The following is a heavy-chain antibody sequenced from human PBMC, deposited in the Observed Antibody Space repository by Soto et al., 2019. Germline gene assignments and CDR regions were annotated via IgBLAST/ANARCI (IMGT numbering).Heavy chain of an antibody. V-gene: IGHV3-11*01. CDR3: ASDPYYYASDY. D-gene: IGHD3-10*01. CDR2: ISGSGTTM. J-gene: IGHJ4*02. Sequence: SLSCAASGFTFSDYYMTWIRQAPGKGLEWISYISGSGTTMYYADSVRGRFTVSRDNAKNSLYLQMNSLRAEDTAVYYCASDPYYYASDYWGQGILVTVSS. CDR1: GFTFSDYY.